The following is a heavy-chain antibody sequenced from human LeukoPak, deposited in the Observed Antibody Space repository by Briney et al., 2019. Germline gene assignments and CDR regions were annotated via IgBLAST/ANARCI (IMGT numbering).Heavy chain of an antibody. CDR3: AKGFSAGTMDY. D-gene: IGHD1-1*01. CDR1: AFIFKNYA. V-gene: IGHV3-30*18. Sequence: GGSLRLSCAASAFIFKNYAMHWVRQPPGKGLEWVAVISYHGSNQYYIDSVKGRFTISRDNSKDTVYLQMNSLRPDDTAVYYCAKGFSAGTMDYWGQGTLVTVSA. CDR2: ISYHGSNQ. J-gene: IGHJ4*02.